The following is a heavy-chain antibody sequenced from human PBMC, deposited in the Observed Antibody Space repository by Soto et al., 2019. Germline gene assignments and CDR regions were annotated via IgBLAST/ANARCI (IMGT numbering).Heavy chain of an antibody. V-gene: IGHV3-30*18. CDR1: GFTFSSYG. J-gene: IGHJ4*02. Sequence: LRLSCAASGFTFSSYGMHWVRQAPGKGLEWVAVISYDGSNKYYADSVKGRFTISRDNSKNTLYLQMNSLRAEDTAVYYCAKILEMATITGYFDYWGQGTLVTVSS. CDR3: AKILEMATITGYFDY. D-gene: IGHD5-12*01. CDR2: ISYDGSNK.